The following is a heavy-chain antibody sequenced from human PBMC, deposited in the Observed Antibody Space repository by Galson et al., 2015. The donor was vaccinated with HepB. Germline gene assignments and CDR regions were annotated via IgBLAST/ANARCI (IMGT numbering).Heavy chain of an antibody. CDR2: ISYDGSNK. Sequence: SLRLSCAASGFTFSSYAMHWVRQAPGKGLEWVAVISYDGSNKYYADSVKGRFTISRDNSKNTLYLQMNSLRAEDTAVYYCARGNGSGSYVYFDYWGQGTLVTVSS. CDR3: ARGNGSGSYVYFDY. V-gene: IGHV3-30-3*01. D-gene: IGHD3-10*01. CDR1: GFTFSSYA. J-gene: IGHJ4*02.